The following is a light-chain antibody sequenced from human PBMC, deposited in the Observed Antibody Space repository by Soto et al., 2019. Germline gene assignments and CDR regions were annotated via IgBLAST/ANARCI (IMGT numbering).Light chain of an antibody. CDR3: CSYAGSYPFV. CDR2: DVD. V-gene: IGLV2-11*01. J-gene: IGLJ1*01. Sequence: QSVLTQPRSVSGSPGQSVTISCTGTSSDVGNYNFVSWYQHHPGKAPKLMIYDVDKRPSGVPDRFSGSKSGSTASLTISGLQAEDEADYYCCSYAGSYPFVFGTGTQLTVL. CDR1: SSDVGNYNF.